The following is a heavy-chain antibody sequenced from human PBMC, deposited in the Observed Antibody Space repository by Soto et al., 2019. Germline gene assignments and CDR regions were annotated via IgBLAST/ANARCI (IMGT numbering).Heavy chain of an antibody. V-gene: IGHV3-21*01. CDR3: ATMGSGYYYDY. D-gene: IGHD3-22*01. CDR2: ISSSGSYI. CDR1: GFTFSRYS. J-gene: IGHJ4*02. Sequence: GGSLRLSCAASGFTFSRYSMNWVRQAPGKGLEWVSSISSSGSYIDYADSVKGRFTISRDNAKNSLYLQMNSLRAEDTAVYYCATMGSGYYYDYWGQGTPVTVSS.